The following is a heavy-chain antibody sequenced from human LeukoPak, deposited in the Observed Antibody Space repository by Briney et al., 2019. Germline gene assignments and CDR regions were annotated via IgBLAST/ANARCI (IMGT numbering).Heavy chain of an antibody. CDR3: ASSTQYYYDSSGQYYFDY. Sequence: ASVKVSCKASGYTFTGYYMHWVRQAPGQGLEWMGWINPNSGGTNYAQKFQGRVTMTRDTSISTAYMELSRLRSDDTAVYYCASSTQYYYDSSGQYYFDYWGQGTLVTVSS. D-gene: IGHD3-22*01. CDR2: INPNSGGT. CDR1: GYTFTGYY. J-gene: IGHJ4*02. V-gene: IGHV1-2*02.